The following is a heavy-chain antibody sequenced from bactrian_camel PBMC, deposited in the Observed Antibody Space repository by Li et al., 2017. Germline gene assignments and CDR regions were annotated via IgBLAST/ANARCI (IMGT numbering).Heavy chain of an antibody. CDR2: IDTDRTI. D-gene: IGHD2*01. V-gene: IGHV3S9*01. CDR1: GFTFSSYA. J-gene: IGHJ6*01. Sequence: QVQLVESGGGLVQPGGSLTLSCAASGFTFSSYAMVWVRQTPGRTLKNREGIATIDTDRTIKYSDSVKGRFTISQNNAKNILYLEMNSLKVDDTAVFYCTAVDCSGAVCSSFGVWGQGTQVTVS. CDR3: TAVDCSGAVCSSFGV.